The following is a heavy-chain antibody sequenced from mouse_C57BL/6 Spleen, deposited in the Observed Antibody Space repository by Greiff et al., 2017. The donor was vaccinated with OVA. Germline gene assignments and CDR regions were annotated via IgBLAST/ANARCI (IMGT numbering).Heavy chain of an antibody. CDR2: IDPETGGT. Sequence: VQLQQSGAELVRPGASVTLSCKASGYTFTDYEMHWVKQTPVHGLEWIGAIDPETGGTAYNQKFKGKAILTADKSSSTAYMELRSLTSEDSAVYYCTREGYGSYYFDYWGQGTTLTVSS. J-gene: IGHJ2*01. CDR1: GYTFTDYE. V-gene: IGHV1-15*01. D-gene: IGHD2-10*02. CDR3: TREGYGSYYFDY.